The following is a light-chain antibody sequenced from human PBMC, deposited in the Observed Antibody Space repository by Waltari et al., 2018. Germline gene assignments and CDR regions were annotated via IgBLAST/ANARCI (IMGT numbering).Light chain of an antibody. Sequence: QSALTQPPSASGSPGQSVTISCTGTSSDGGAYNYVSWYQQHPGKAPKLMIYEVSKRPSGVPDRFSGSKSGNTASLTVSGLQAEDEADYYCSSYAGSNNVFGGGTKLTVL. V-gene: IGLV2-8*01. CDR1: SSDGGAYNY. CDR3: SSYAGSNNV. J-gene: IGLJ2*01. CDR2: EVS.